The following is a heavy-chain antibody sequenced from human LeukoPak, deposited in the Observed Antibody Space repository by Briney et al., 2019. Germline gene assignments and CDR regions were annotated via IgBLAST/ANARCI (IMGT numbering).Heavy chain of an antibody. D-gene: IGHD3-22*01. CDR1: GFTLSSYG. Sequence: GGSLRLSCAASGFTLSSYGMNWVRQAPGKGLEWVSGISGSGISTYYADSVKGRFTISRDNSKNTLYLQMNSLRVEDTAVYYCAKSWNYYDSSGDDALDIWGQGTMVTVSS. CDR3: AKSWNYYDSSGDDALDI. V-gene: IGHV3-23*01. J-gene: IGHJ3*02. CDR2: ISGSGIST.